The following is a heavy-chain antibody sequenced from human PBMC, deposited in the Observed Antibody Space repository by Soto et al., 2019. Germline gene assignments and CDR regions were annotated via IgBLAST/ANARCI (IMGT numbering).Heavy chain of an antibody. J-gene: IGHJ3*02. CDR2: ISAYNGNT. D-gene: IGHD6-19*01. CDR3: ARDSPGPSGCYAFDI. V-gene: IGHV1-18*04. Sequence: ASVKVSSKATGYNFPSYGISWVRQAPGQGLAWMGWISAYNGNTNYAQKLQGRVTMTTDTSTSTAYMELRSLRSDDTAVYYCARDSPGPSGCYAFDIWGQGTMVTVSS. CDR1: GYNFPSYG.